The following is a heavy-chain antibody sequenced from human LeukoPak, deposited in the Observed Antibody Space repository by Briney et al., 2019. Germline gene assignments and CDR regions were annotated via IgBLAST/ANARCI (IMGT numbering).Heavy chain of an antibody. CDR3: ARGDYDFWIGYPYYFDY. Sequence: ASVKVSCKASGYTFTSYGISWVRQAPGQGLEWMGWISAYNGNTNYAQKLQGRVTMTTDTSTSTAYMELRSLRSDDTAVYYCARGDYDFWIGYPYYFDYWGQGTLVTVSS. D-gene: IGHD3-3*01. V-gene: IGHV1-18*01. CDR1: GYTFTSYG. CDR2: ISAYNGNT. J-gene: IGHJ4*02.